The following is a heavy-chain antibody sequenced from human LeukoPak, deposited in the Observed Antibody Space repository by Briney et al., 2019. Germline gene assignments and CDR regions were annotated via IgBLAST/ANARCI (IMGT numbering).Heavy chain of an antibody. CDR3: VKDLTPKRELRFLEWSSGYFDY. J-gene: IGHJ4*02. CDR2: ISWDGGGT. D-gene: IGHD3-3*01. V-gene: IGHV3-43D*03. Sequence: GGSLRLSCVASGFSFRSYWMSWVRQAPGKGLEWVSLISWDGGGTDYADSLKGRFTMYRDNTKNSLYLQMNSLRPEDTALYYCVKDLTPKRELRFLEWSSGYFDYWGQGTLVTVSS. CDR1: GFSFRSYW.